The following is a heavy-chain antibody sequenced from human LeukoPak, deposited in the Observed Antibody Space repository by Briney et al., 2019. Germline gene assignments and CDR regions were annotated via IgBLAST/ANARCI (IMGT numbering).Heavy chain of an antibody. CDR1: GGSISSSSYY. D-gene: IGHD3-3*01. V-gene: IGHV4-39*07. Sequence: PSETLSLTCTVSGGSISSSSYYWGWIRQPPGKGLEWIGSIYYSGSTYYNPSLKSRVTISVDTSKNQFSLKLSSVTAADTAVYYCARGATIFGVVAFLGYYMDVWGKGTTVTVSS. CDR2: IYYSGST. CDR3: ARGATIFGVVAFLGYYMDV. J-gene: IGHJ6*03.